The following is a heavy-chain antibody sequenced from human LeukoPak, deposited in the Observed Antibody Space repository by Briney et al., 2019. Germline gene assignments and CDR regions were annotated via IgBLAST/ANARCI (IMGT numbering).Heavy chain of an antibody. CDR2: IWYDGSKT. D-gene: IGHD4-17*01. CDR3: ARDPGTVTTLFDN. Sequence: PGGSLRLSCVASGFTFSSYGMHWVRQAPGKGPEWVALIWYDGSKTGYADSVKGRFTISRDDSKNTLYLHMNSLRVDDTAVYYCARDPGTVTTLFDNWGQGTLVTVSS. V-gene: IGHV3-33*01. CDR1: GFTFSSYG. J-gene: IGHJ4*02.